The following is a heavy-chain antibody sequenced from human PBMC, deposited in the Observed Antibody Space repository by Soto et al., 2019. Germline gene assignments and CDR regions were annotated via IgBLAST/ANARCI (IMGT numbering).Heavy chain of an antibody. J-gene: IGHJ4*02. D-gene: IGHD6-19*01. CDR3: ARTSGHFDS. V-gene: IGHV6-1*01. CDR2: TYYRSKWYN. CDR1: GYSVSSNRAA. Sequence: TLSLTCAISGYSVSSNRAAWNWIRRSPSRGLEWLGRTYYRSKWYNEYAVSVKSRIAINPDTSKNQFSLQLNSVTPEDTAVYYCARTSGHFDSWGQGTLVTVSS.